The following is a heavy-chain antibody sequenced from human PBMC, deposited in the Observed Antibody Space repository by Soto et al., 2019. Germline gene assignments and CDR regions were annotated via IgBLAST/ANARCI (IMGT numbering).Heavy chain of an antibody. V-gene: IGHV4-59*08. D-gene: IGHD3-16*01. Sequence: QVQLQESGPGLVKPSETLSLTCTVSGGSISSYYWSWIRQPPGKGLEWIGYIYYSGSTNYNPSLKSRLPISVDTSKTQFSLKLSSVTAADTAVYYCARLWGWSVAYWGQGTLVTVSS. J-gene: IGHJ4*02. CDR2: IYYSGST. CDR1: GGSISSYY. CDR3: ARLWGWSVAY.